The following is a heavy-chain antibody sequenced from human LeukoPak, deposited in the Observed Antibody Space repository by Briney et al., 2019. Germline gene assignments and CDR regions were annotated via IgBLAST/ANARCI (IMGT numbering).Heavy chain of an antibody. D-gene: IGHD2-15*01. Sequence: ASVKVSCKASGGTFSSYAISWVQQAPGQGLEWMGGTIPIFGTANYAQKFQGRVTITADESTSTAYMELSSLRSEDTAVYYCARGTRPNQRAGYCSGGSCYSFDYWGQGTLVTVSS. CDR3: ARGTRPNQRAGYCSGGSCYSFDY. V-gene: IGHV1-69*13. J-gene: IGHJ4*02. CDR2: TIPIFGTA. CDR1: GGTFSSYA.